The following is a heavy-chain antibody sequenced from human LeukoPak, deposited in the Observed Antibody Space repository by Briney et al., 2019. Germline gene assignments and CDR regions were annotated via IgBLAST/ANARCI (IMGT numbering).Heavy chain of an antibody. V-gene: IGHV3-20*04. CDR1: GFTFDDYG. J-gene: IGHJ4*02. CDR3: AREHSSGWPRGEIDY. CDR2: INWNGGST. Sequence: PGGSLRLSCAASGFTFDDYGMSWVRQAPGKGLEWVSGINWNGGSTGYADSVKGRFTISRDNAKNSLYLQMNSLRVEDTALYYCAREHSSGWPRGEIDYWGQGTLVTVSS. D-gene: IGHD6-19*01.